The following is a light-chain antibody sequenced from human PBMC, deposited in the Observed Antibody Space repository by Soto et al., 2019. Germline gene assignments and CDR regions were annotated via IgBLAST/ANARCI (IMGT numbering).Light chain of an antibody. J-gene: IGLJ3*02. CDR2: DNN. CDR3: AAWVGGLSGWV. CDR1: SSDFGSNT. V-gene: IGLV1-44*01. Sequence: QSVLTQPPSASATPGQRVTIFCSGSSSDFGSNTVNWYQQIPGTAPKLLIYDNNQRPSGVPDRFSGSKSGTSASLAISGLQSEDEADYYCAAWVGGLSGWVFGGGTQLTV.